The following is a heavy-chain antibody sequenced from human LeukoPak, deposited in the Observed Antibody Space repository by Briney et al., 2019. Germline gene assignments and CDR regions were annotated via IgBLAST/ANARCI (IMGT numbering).Heavy chain of an antibody. CDR3: ARAPYDTSGYLSR. V-gene: IGHV4-59*01. D-gene: IGHD3-22*01. CDR1: GGSIGSYY. CDR2: VSYNGNT. Sequence: SETLSLTCTVSGGSIGSYYWGWIRQPPGKGLEWIGYVSYNGNTEYNSSLKSRVTMSIDMSKKRFSLRLSSVTAADSAVYYCARAPYDTSGYLSRWGQGTLVTVSS. J-gene: IGHJ4*02.